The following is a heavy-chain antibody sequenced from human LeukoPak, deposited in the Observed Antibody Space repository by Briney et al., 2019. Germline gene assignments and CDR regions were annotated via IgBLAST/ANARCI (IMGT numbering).Heavy chain of an antibody. Sequence: PSETLSLTCTVSGGSISSGDYYWSWTRQPPGKGLEWIGYIYYSGSTYYNPSLKSRVTISVDTSKNQFSLKLSSVTAADTAVYYCARYTTVTTEFDYWGQGTLATVSS. J-gene: IGHJ4*02. D-gene: IGHD4-17*01. CDR3: ARYTTVTTEFDY. CDR2: IYYSGST. V-gene: IGHV4-30-4*01. CDR1: GGSISSGDYY.